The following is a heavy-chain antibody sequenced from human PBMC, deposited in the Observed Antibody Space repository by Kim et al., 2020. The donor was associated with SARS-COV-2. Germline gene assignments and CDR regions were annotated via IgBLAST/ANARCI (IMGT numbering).Heavy chain of an antibody. CDR1: GFTFSNYG. J-gene: IGHJ4*02. V-gene: IGHV3-30*18. CDR2: VSYEGRNT. CDR3: VKEAAFTTVVVDYYFDY. Sequence: GGSLRLSCVASGFTFSNYGMHWILQAPGKGLELVSIVSYEGRNTKYAASVEGRFTISRDNSKNTLYLQMNSLRTEDTALYYCVKEAAFTTVVVDYYFDYWGQGTLVTVSS. D-gene: IGHD2-15*01.